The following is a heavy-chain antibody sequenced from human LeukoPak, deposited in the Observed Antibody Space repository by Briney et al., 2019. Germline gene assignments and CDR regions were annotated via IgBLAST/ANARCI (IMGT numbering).Heavy chain of an antibody. D-gene: IGHD3-9*01. V-gene: IGHV1-18*01. CDR1: GYTFTSYG. Sequence: ASVKVSCKASGYTFTSYGISWVRQAPGQGLEWMGWISAYNGNTNYAQKLQGRVTMTTDTSTSTAYMELRSLRSDDTAVYYCARDRYFDWLLSPYYYYGMDVWGQGTTVTVSS. J-gene: IGHJ6*02. CDR3: ARDRYFDWLLSPYYYYGMDV. CDR2: ISAYNGNT.